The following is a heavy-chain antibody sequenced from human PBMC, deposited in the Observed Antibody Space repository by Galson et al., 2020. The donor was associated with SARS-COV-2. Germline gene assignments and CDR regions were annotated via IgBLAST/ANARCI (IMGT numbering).Heavy chain of an antibody. CDR2: FDPEDGDT. D-gene: IGHD3-22*01. CDR3: ATESNPYYEHDEAYGMDV. CDR1: GYTLTELS. J-gene: IGHJ6*02. Sequence: GESLKISCKVSGYTLTELSIHWVRQAPGKGLEWMGGFDPEDGDTIYSQIFRGRVTMTADTSTDTAYLELSSLRFEDTAVYYCATESNPYYEHDEAYGMDVWGPGTTVTVSS. V-gene: IGHV1-24*01.